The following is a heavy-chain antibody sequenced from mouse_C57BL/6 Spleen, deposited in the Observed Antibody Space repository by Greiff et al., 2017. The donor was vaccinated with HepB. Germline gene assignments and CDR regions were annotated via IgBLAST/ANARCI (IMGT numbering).Heavy chain of an antibody. V-gene: IGHV1-80*01. Sequence: VQLQQSGAELVKPGASVKISCKASGYAFSSYWMNWVKQRPGKGLEWIGQIYPGDGDTNYNGKFKGKATLTADKSSSTAYMQLSSLTSEDSAVYFCAIPITTVVADYWGQGTTLTVSS. CDR2: IYPGDGDT. CDR3: AIPITTVVADY. D-gene: IGHD1-1*01. J-gene: IGHJ2*01. CDR1: GYAFSSYW.